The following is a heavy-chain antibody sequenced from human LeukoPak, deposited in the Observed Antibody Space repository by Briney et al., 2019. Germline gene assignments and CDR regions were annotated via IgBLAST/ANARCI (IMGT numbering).Heavy chain of an antibody. D-gene: IGHD6-19*01. CDR2: ISSSGGST. CDR1: GFTFSSYA. J-gene: IGHJ4*02. CDR3: AKRRDQSSGGAFDY. Sequence: PEGSLRLSCAASGFTFSSYAMSWVRQAPGKGLEWVSAISSSGGSTHYADSVKGRFTISRDNSKNTLYLQMNSLRAEDTAVYYCAKRRDQSSGGAFDYWGQGTLVTVSS. V-gene: IGHV3-23*01.